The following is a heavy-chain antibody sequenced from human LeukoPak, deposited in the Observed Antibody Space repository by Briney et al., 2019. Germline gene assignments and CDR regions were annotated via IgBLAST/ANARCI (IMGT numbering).Heavy chain of an antibody. D-gene: IGHD2-21*01. CDR3: ARATGLWYGFAI. Sequence: SQTLSLTCTVSGGSISSGDYYWSWIRQPPGKGLEWIGYIYYSGSTYYNPSLKSRVTISVDTSKNQFSLKLTSVTAADTAVYYCARATGLWYGFAIWGQGTMVTVSS. CDR1: GGSISSGDYY. J-gene: IGHJ3*02. CDR2: IYYSGST. V-gene: IGHV4-30-4*08.